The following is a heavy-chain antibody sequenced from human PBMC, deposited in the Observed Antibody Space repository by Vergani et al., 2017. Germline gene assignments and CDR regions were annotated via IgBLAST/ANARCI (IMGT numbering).Heavy chain of an antibody. CDR1: GFTFSNAW. V-gene: IGHV3-15*01. J-gene: IGHJ6*02. CDR2: IKSKTDGGTT. Sequence: EVQLVESGGGLVKPGGSLRLSCAASGFTFSNAWMSWVRQAPGKGLEWVGRIKSKTDGGTTDYAAPVKGRFTISRDDSKNTLYLQMNSLKTEDTAVYYCTTDLRYELLGYYYGMDVWGQGTTVTVSS. CDR3: TTDLRYELLGYYYGMDV. D-gene: IGHD1-26*01.